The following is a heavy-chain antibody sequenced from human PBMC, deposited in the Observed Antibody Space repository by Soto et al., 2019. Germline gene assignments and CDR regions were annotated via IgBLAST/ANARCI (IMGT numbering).Heavy chain of an antibody. Sequence: GGSLRLSCAASGFTFTTYHMVWVRQAPGKGLESVASISASGDRTYYADSVKGRFTISRDNSKNMLYLQMNSLKTEDTAVYYCTRPAYDFWSGPYGMDVWGQGTTVTVS. CDR1: GFTFTTYH. CDR2: ISASGDRT. D-gene: IGHD3-3*01. CDR3: TRPAYDFWSGPYGMDV. J-gene: IGHJ6*02. V-gene: IGHV3-23*01.